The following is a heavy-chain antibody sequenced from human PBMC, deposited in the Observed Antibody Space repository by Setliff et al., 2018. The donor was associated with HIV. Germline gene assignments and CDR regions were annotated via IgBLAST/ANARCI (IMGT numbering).Heavy chain of an antibody. CDR1: GFTFSSYS. D-gene: IGHD1-26*01. Sequence: PGGSLRLSCAASGFTFSSYSMNWVRQAPGKGLEWVSYISSSSSYTHYADSVKGRLTISRDNSKNTLYLQMSSLRVEDTAVYYCVKDRWVDYWGQGTLVTVSS. J-gene: IGHJ4*02. V-gene: IGHV3-21*01. CDR3: VKDRWVDY. CDR2: ISSSSSYT.